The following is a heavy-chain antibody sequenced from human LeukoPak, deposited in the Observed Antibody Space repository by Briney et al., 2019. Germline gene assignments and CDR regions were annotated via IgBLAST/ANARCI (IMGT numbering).Heavy chain of an antibody. CDR2: IYYSGST. J-gene: IGHJ4*02. D-gene: IGHD3-9*01. Sequence: SETLSLTCTVSGGSLSSGSYYWSWVRQPPGRGLEWVGYIYYSGSTNYNPSLKSRVTISVDTSKNQFSLKLSSVTAADTAVYYCARVEDILTSYSMGYWGQGTLVTVSS. CDR3: ARVEDILTSYSMGY. V-gene: IGHV4-61*01. CDR1: GGSLSSGSYY.